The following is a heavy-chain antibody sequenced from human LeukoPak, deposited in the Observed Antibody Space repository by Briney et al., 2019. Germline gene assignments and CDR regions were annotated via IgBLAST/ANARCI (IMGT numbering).Heavy chain of an antibody. CDR2: IRSKANSYAT. Sequence: GGSLRLSCAASGFTFSGSAMHWVRQASGKGLEWGGRIRSKANSYATAYAAAVKGRFTISRDDSKNTAYLQMNSLKTEDTAVYYCTRRVPYDSSGRDAFDIWGQGTMVTVSS. CDR1: GFTFSGSA. CDR3: TRRVPYDSSGRDAFDI. D-gene: IGHD3-22*01. V-gene: IGHV3-73*01. J-gene: IGHJ3*02.